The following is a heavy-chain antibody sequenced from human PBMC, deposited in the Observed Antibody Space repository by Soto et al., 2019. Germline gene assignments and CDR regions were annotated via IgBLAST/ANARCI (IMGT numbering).Heavy chain of an antibody. CDR1: GGTFSSYA. CDR2: IIPIFGTA. D-gene: IGHD3-22*01. V-gene: IGHV1-69*01. Sequence: QVQLVQSGAEVKKPGSSVKVSCKASGGTFSSYAISWVRQAPGQGLEWMGGIIPIFGTANYAQKFQGRVTITADESTSTAYMELSSLRSEDTAVYYCASYYYDSSGYYERGLFDPWGQETLVTVSS. J-gene: IGHJ5*02. CDR3: ASYYYDSSGYYERGLFDP.